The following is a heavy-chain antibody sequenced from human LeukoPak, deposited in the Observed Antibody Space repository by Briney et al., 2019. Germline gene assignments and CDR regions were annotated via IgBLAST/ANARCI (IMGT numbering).Heavy chain of an antibody. CDR1: GFTFSGYW. V-gene: IGHV3-53*01. J-gene: IGHJ4*02. CDR2: FYVGGAT. CDR3: ARGDGYNFFDY. Sequence: PGGSLRLSCAASGFTFSGYWMHWVRQAPGKGLEWVSVFYVGGATYYADSVKGRFTISRDNSENTLYLQMKSLRAEDTAVYYCARGDGYNFFDYWGQGTLVTVSS. D-gene: IGHD5-24*01.